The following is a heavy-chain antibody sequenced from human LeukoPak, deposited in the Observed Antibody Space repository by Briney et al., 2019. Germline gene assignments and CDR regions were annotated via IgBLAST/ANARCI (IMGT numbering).Heavy chain of an antibody. Sequence: GGSLRLSCAASGFTFSSYGMHWVRQAPGKGLEWVAVISYDGSNKYYADSVKGRFTISRDNSKNTLYLQMNSLRAEDTAVYYCAKVRYDILTGYRDDFDYWGQGTLVTVSS. D-gene: IGHD3-9*01. CDR2: ISYDGSNK. V-gene: IGHV3-30*18. J-gene: IGHJ4*02. CDR3: AKVRYDILTGYRDDFDY. CDR1: GFTFSSYG.